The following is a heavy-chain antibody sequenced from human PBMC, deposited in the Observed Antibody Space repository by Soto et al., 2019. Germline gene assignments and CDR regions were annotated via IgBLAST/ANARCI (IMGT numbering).Heavy chain of an antibody. CDR1: GFTFGSYE. D-gene: IGHD1-26*01. V-gene: IGHV3-48*03. CDR3: VRDKYVGSDKDAFHI. J-gene: IGHJ3*02. CDR2: ISDGSSTK. Sequence: GGSLRLSCAASGFTFGSYEMNWVRQAPGKGLEWVSYISDGSSTKYYADSVKGRFTISRDNAKNSLYLQMNSLRAEDTAVYYCVRDKYVGSDKDAFHIWGQVTVAT.